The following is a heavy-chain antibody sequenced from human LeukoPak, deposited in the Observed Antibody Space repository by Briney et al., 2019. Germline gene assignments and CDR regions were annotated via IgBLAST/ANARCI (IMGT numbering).Heavy chain of an antibody. CDR2: ISYDGSSK. CDR1: GFTFSSYA. CDR3: VRASVGGYHFVY. V-gene: IGHV3-30*04. D-gene: IGHD1-26*01. Sequence: GGSLSLSCAASGFTFSSYAMHWVRQAPGKGLEWVAVISYDGSSKYYADSVKGRFTISRDNSINTLYLQLNRLRAEDTAVYYCVRASVGGYHFVYWGQGALVTVSS. J-gene: IGHJ4*02.